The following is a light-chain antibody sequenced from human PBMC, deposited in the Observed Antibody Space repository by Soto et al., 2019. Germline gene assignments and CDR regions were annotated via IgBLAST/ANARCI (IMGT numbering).Light chain of an antibody. CDR3: QQSYSSPYT. CDR2: TAS. Sequence: DIQMTQSPSSLSASTGDRVTISCRASQSIGSYLNWYQHKPGKAPNLLIFTASSLQGGVPSRFSGSGSGTDFTLTISSLQPEDFATYYCQQSYSSPYTFAQGTKLEIK. J-gene: IGKJ2*01. CDR1: QSIGSY. V-gene: IGKV1-39*01.